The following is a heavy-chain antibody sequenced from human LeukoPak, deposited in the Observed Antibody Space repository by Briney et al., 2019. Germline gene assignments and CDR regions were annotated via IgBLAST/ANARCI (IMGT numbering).Heavy chain of an antibody. CDR1: GYTFTSYG. CDR3: AREYYYGSGSYSANRYNWFDP. J-gene: IGHJ5*02. V-gene: IGHV1-18*01. CDR2: TSAYNGNT. Sequence: ASVKVSCKASGYTFTSYGISWVRQAPGQGLEWMGWTSAYNGNTNYAQKLQGRVTMTTDTSTSTAYMELRSLRSDDTAVYYCAREYYYGSGSYSANRYNWFDPWGQGTLVTVSS. D-gene: IGHD3-10*01.